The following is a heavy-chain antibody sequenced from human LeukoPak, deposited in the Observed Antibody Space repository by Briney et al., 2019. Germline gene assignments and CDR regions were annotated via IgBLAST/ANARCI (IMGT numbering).Heavy chain of an antibody. CDR3: TRRDYDSGYSPDY. Sequence: SGGSLRLSCITSGFTFGDYAMSWVRQAPGKGLEWVGFIRSKAYGGTTECAASVKGRFTISRDDSKNITYLQMDSLKTEDTAVYYCTRRDYDSGYSPDYWGQGTLVAVSS. CDR2: IRSKAYGGTT. J-gene: IGHJ4*02. V-gene: IGHV3-49*04. D-gene: IGHD3-10*01. CDR1: GFTFGDYA.